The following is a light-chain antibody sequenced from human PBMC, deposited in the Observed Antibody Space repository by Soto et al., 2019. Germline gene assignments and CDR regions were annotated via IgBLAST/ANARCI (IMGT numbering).Light chain of an antibody. CDR3: CSYAGSYTNWV. V-gene: IGLV2-11*01. J-gene: IGLJ3*02. CDR2: DVS. CDR1: SSDVGDYNY. Sequence: QSVLTQPRSVSGSPGQSVTISCTGTSSDVGDYNYVSWYQQHPDKAPKLMIYDVSKRPSGVPDRFSGSKSGNTASLTISGLQAEDEADYYCCSYAGSYTNWVFGGGTKLTVL.